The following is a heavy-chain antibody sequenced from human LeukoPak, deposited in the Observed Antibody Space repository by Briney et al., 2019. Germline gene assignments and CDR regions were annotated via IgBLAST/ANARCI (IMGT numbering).Heavy chain of an antibody. V-gene: IGHV4-30-2*01. Sequence: SQTLSLTCTVSGGSISSGDYRWNWIRQPPGKGLEWIGEINHSGSTNYNPSLKSRVTISEDTSRNQFSLNLTSVTAADTALYYCARGVSMGLHSYGFFNYWGQGTLVTVSS. CDR1: GGSISSGDYR. CDR3: ARGVSMGLHSYGFFNY. J-gene: IGHJ4*02. D-gene: IGHD5-18*01. CDR2: INHSGST.